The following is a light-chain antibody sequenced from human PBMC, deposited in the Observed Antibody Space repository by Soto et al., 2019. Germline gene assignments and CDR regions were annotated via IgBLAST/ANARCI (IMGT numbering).Light chain of an antibody. Sequence: EIVLTRSPGTMSLSPGERATLSCRARQSVSSSYLAWYQQKPGEAPRLLIYGASSRATGIPDRFSGSGSGTDFTLTISRLRPEDFAVYYCQQYGSSPHTFGGGTKVDIK. V-gene: IGKV3-20*01. CDR3: QQYGSSPHT. CDR1: QSVSSSY. J-gene: IGKJ4*01. CDR2: GAS.